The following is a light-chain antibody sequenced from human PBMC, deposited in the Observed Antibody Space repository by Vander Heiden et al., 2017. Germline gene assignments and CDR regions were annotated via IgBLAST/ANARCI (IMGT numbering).Light chain of an antibody. V-gene: IGKV4-1*01. CDR1: QSGFQNQHNKNY. Sequence: VTTHSPDSLALSLGERATISCKSSQSGFQNQHNKNYLAWYQQKPGEPPKLLIYWASTRKSGVPDRFSGSGSGTDFTLTINNLQAEDVAVYYCQQYQSAPYTFGQGTRLEIK. J-gene: IGKJ2*01. CDR3: QQYQSAPYT. CDR2: WAS.